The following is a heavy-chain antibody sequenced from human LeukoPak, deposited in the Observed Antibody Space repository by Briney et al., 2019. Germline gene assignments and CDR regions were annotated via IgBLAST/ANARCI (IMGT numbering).Heavy chain of an antibody. J-gene: IGHJ4*02. D-gene: IGHD2-15*01. V-gene: IGHV3-23*01. CDR2: ISNNGGYT. Sequence: GGSLRLSCAASGLTFSNYWMDWVHQAPGKGLEWVSAISNNGGYTYYADSVQGRFTISRDNSKSTLCLQMNSLRAEDTAVYYCAKQLGYCSDGSCYFPYWGQGTLVTVSS. CDR1: GLTFSNYW. CDR3: AKQLGYCSDGSCYFPY.